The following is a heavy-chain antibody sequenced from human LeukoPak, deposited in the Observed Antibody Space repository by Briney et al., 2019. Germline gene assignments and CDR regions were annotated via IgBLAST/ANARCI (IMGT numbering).Heavy chain of an antibody. CDR2: IYYSGST. CDR1: GDSISIYY. V-gene: IGHV4-59*01. Sequence: SETLSLTCSVSGDSISIYYWSWIRQPPGKGLEWIGYIYYSGSTNYNPSLKSRVTVSVDTSKNQFSLKLNSVTAADTAVYYCARMNTVTYGGGQIDYWGQGTLVTVSS. CDR3: ARMNTVTYGGGQIDY. D-gene: IGHD4-17*01. J-gene: IGHJ4*02.